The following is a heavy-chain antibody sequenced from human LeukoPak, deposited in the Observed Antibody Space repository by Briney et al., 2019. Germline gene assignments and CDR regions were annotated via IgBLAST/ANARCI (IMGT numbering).Heavy chain of an antibody. CDR2: ISTGSYI. CDR1: GFTFRGCE. V-gene: IGHV3-21*06. D-gene: IGHD6-13*01. CDR3: ARAAGGGSSWYSYY. J-gene: IGHJ4*02. Sequence: GGSLRLSCAASGFTFRGCELNWVRQAPGKGLEWVSSISTGSYISYADSVKGRFTISRDNAKNSLYLQMNSLRAEDTAVYYCARAAGGGSSWYSYYWGQGTLVTVSS.